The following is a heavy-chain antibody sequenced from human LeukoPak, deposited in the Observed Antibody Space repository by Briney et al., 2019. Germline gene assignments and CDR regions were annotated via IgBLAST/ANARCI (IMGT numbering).Heavy chain of an antibody. CDR2: VSWNSGII. CDR3: AKDNGGPAHYNFYSMDF. V-gene: IGHV3-9*01. J-gene: IGHJ6*03. Sequence: GGSLRLSCAASGFTFSSYGMHWVRQAPGKGLEWVSGVSWNSGIIGYADSVKGRFTISRDNAKNSLYLQMNSLRIEDTALYYCAKDNGGPAHYNFYSMDFWGKGTTVTVSS. D-gene: IGHD2-15*01. CDR1: GFTFSSYG.